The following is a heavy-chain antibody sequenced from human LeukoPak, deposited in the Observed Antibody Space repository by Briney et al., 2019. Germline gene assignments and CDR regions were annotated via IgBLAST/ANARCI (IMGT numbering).Heavy chain of an antibody. CDR2: IYYSGST. CDR1: GGSISSSSYY. Sequence: SETLSLTCTVSGGSISSSSYYWGWIRQLPGKGLEWIGSIYYSGSTYYNPSLKSRVTISVDTSKNQFSLKLSSVTAADTAVYYCARRARRLVPYYDFWSGYPSEHFDYWGQGTLVTVSS. D-gene: IGHD3-3*01. J-gene: IGHJ4*02. CDR3: ARRARRLVPYYDFWSGYPSEHFDY. V-gene: IGHV4-39*01.